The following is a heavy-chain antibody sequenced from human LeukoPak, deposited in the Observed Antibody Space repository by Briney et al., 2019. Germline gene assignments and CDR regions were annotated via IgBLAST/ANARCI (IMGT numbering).Heavy chain of an antibody. CDR3: ARLLVWVAGTWGY. V-gene: IGHV5-51*01. D-gene: IGHD6-19*01. Sequence: KPGESLKISCKGSGYSFSTNWIAWVRQMPGKGLEWMGIIYPSDSDTSYSPSFQCQVTMCAVKSISTSYLQWFSLRASDTAMYYCARLLVWVAGTWGYWGQVTLVSV. J-gene: IGHJ4*02. CDR2: IYPSDSDT. CDR1: GYSFSTNW.